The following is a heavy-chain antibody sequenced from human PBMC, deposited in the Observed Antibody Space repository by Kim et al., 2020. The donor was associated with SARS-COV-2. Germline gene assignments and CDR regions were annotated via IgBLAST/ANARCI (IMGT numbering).Heavy chain of an antibody. J-gene: IGHJ4*02. CDR1: GGSISSGGYY. D-gene: IGHD5-12*01. Sequence: SETLSLTCTVSGGSISSGGYYWSWIRQHPGKGLEWIGYIYYSGSTYYNPSLKSRVTISVDTSKNQFSLKLSSVTAADTAVYYCARDPGGYNLWGYYFDYWGQGTLVTVSS. CDR3: ARDPGGYNLWGYYFDY. V-gene: IGHV4-31*03. CDR2: IYYSGST.